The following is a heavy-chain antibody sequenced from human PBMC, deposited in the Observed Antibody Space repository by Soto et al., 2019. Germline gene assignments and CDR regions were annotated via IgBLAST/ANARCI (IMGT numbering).Heavy chain of an antibody. CDR2: LGGSGATT. CDR3: AKGHRSSTSCYFDS. Sequence: GGSLRLSCAASGFSFSSNAMSWVRQAPGKGLEYVSSLGGSGATTYYADSVKGRFTISRDNSVNTLYLQMNSLRAEDTAVYYCAKGHRSSTSCYFDSWGQGTLVTVSS. J-gene: IGHJ4*02. V-gene: IGHV3-23*01. D-gene: IGHD2-2*01. CDR1: GFSFSSNA.